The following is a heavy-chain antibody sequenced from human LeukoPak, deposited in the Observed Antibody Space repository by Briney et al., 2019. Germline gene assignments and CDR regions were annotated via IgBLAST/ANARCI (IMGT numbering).Heavy chain of an antibody. D-gene: IGHD6-19*01. CDR2: FDPEDGET. CDR3: AISGYSSQRGLGGWFDP. CDR1: GYTLTELS. J-gene: IGHJ5*02. V-gene: IGHV1-24*01. Sequence: ASVKVSCKVSGYTLTELSMHWVRQAPGKGLEWMGGFDPEDGETTYAQKFQGRVTMTEDTSTDTAYMGLSSLRSEDTAVYYCAISGYSSQRGLGGWFDPWGQGTLVTVSS.